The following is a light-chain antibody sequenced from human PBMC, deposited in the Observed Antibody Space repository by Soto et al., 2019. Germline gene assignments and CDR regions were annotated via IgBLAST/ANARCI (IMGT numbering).Light chain of an antibody. CDR1: SSNIGSNT. CDR2: SNN. Sequence: QSVLTQPPSASGTPGQRVTISCSGSSSNIGSNTVNWYQQLPGTAPKLLIYSNNQRPSGVPDRFSGSKSGTSASLAISGLQAEDESDYYCCSYAGSGSSGYVFGTGNKVTVL. J-gene: IGLJ1*01. CDR3: CSYAGSGSSGYV. V-gene: IGLV1-44*01.